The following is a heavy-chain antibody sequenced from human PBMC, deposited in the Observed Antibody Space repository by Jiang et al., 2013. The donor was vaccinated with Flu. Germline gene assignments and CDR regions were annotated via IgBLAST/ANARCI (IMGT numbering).Heavy chain of an antibody. CDR2: IYYSGST. CDR1: GGSISSYY. J-gene: IGHJ6*02. CDR3: ARGGSSGEAYYYYYGMDV. D-gene: IGHD3-22*01. Sequence: GLVKPSETLSLTCTVSGGSISSYYWSWIRQPPGKGLEWIGYIYYSGSTNYNPSLKSRVTISVDTSKNQFPLKLSSVTAADTAVYYCARGGSSGEAYYYYYGMDVWGQGTTVTVSS. V-gene: IGHV4-59*01.